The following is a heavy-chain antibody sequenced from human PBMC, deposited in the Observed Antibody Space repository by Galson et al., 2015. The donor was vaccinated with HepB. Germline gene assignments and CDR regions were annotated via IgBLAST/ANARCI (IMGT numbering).Heavy chain of an antibody. Sequence: CAASGFIFSDYTMSWVRQTPGKGLEWVAGISGSGASTYYADSVEGRFTLSRDNSKNTLYLQMNSLRAEDTAVYYCAKNRAPIDYWGQGTLVTVSS. D-gene: IGHD3-10*01. CDR1: GFIFSDYT. V-gene: IGHV3-23*01. J-gene: IGHJ4*02. CDR3: AKNRAPIDY. CDR2: ISGSGAST.